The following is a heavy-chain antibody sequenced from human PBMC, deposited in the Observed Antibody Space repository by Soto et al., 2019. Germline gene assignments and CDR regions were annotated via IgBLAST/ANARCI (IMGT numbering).Heavy chain of an antibody. J-gene: IGHJ4*02. D-gene: IGHD3-22*01. CDR3: ARAASSGYYY. CDR1: GYTFTSYY. V-gene: IGHV1-46*04. CDR2: INPSGGST. Sequence: ASVKVACKASGYTFTSYYMHWVRQAPGQGLEWMGIINPSGGSTSYAQKWQGRVTMTRDTSTSTVYMELSSLRQEDTAVYHCARAASSGYYYWGQGTLVTVSS.